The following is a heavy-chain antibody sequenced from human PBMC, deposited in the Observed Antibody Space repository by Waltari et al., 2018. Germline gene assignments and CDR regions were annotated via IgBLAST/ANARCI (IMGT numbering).Heavy chain of an antibody. CDR2: IERDGSST. D-gene: IGHD6-19*01. CDR3: AGGSGWLTDS. V-gene: IGHV3-74*01. J-gene: IGHJ4*02. CDR1: GFTFSRYW. Sequence: EVQLVESGGGLVQPGGSLRLSCAASGFTFSRYWMQWVRQAPGKGLVWVSLIERDGSSTTYADSVKGRFTISRDNATNTLYLQMDSLRVEDTAVYYCAGGSGWLTDSWGQRTLVTVSS.